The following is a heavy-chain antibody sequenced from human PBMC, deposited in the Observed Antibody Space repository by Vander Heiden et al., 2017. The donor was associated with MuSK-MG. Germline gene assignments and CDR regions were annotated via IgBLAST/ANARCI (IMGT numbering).Heavy chain of an antibody. CDR1: GYTCPGSS. Sequence: QVQLVQSGAEVTKPGASVKVSCKASGYTCPGSSMHWVRQAPGQGLEWMGWINPNSGGTNYAQKCQGRVTMTRDTSISTAYMELSRLRSDDTAVYYCARDNPHPKYYYYYYYMDVWGKGTTVTVSS. CDR2: INPNSGGT. J-gene: IGHJ6*03. CDR3: ARDNPHPKYYYYYYYMDV. V-gene: IGHV1-2*02.